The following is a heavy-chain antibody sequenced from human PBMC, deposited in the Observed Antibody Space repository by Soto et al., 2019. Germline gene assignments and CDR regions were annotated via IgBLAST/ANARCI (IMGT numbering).Heavy chain of an antibody. D-gene: IGHD3-3*01. Sequence: GGSLRLSCAASGFTFSSYAMSWVRQAPGKGLEWVSAISGSGGSTYYADSVKGRFTISRDNSKNTLYLQMNSLRAEDTAVYYCAKCSKDTIFGVVNYFDYWGQGTLVTVSS. V-gene: IGHV3-23*01. CDR3: AKCSKDTIFGVVNYFDY. CDR1: GFTFSSYA. CDR2: ISGSGGST. J-gene: IGHJ4*02.